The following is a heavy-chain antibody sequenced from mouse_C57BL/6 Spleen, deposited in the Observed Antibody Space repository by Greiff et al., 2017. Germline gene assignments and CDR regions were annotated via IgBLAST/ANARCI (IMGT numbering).Heavy chain of an antibody. J-gene: IGHJ1*03. CDR1: GYTFTSYW. CDR2: IDPSDSYT. CDR3: ARDRSRWYFDV. D-gene: IGHD1-1*01. Sequence: QVQLQQPGAELVRPGTSVKLSCKASGYTFTSYWMHWVQQRPGQGLEWIGVIDPSDSYTNYNQKFKGKATLTVDTSSSTAYMQLSSLTSEYSAVYYCARDRSRWYFDVWGTGTTVTVSS. V-gene: IGHV1-59*01.